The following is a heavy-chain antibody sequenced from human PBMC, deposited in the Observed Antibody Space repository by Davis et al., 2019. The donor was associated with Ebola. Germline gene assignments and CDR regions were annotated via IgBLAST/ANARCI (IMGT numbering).Heavy chain of an antibody. CDR2: IYDTRIT. D-gene: IGHD4-17*01. J-gene: IGHJ4*02. CDR3: ASNPNDPDYADPTFFDL. CDR1: GGSIKNHF. V-gene: IGHV4-59*11. Sequence: SETLSLTCTVSGGSIKNHFWSWIRQPPGKGLEWIGYIYDTRITKYSASLKSRVIISLDTSKNEMSLRLTSLTAADTATYYCASNPNDPDYADPTFFDLWGQGTLVTVSS.